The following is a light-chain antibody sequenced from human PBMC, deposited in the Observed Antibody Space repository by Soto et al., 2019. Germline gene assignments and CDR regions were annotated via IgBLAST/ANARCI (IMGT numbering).Light chain of an antibody. CDR1: QSISKY. CDR2: AIS. J-gene: IGKJ2*01. Sequence: EVVLTQSPGTLSLSPGEKATLSCRASQSISKYLAWYHQKPGQSPRLLIYAISNRPGGIPDRFSGNGSGTDFTLTINRLEPEDFAVYFCQQYETSPYNFGQGTKLEIK. V-gene: IGKV3-20*01. CDR3: QQYETSPYN.